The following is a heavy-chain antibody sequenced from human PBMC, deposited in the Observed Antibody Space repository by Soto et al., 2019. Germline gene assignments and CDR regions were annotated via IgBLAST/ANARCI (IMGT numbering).Heavy chain of an antibody. V-gene: IGHV3-15*07. CDR3: TMYDPTVGEGRPCDY. CDR2: IKSKTDGGTT. Sequence: EVQLVESGGGLVKPGGSLRLSCAASGFTFNNAWMTWVRQAPGKGLEWVGRIKSKTDGGTTDYGAPVKGRFTISRDDSKITLYLQMNSLKTEDTAVYYCTMYDPTVGEGRPCDYWGHGTLVTVSS. D-gene: IGHD1-1*01. J-gene: IGHJ4*01. CDR1: GFTFNNAW.